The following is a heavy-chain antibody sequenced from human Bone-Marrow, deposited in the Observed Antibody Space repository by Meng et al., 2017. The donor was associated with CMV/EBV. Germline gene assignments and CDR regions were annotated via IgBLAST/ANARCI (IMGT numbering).Heavy chain of an antibody. CDR3: ARDGGGRGSYLFGWRGFDY. D-gene: IGHD1-26*01. CDR1: GFTFSSYA. V-gene: IGHV3-23*01. Sequence: GESLKISCAASGFTFSSYAMSWVRQAPGKGLEWVGRIKSKTDGGTTDYADSVKGRFTISRDNSKNTLYLQMNSLRAEDTALYYCARDGGGRGSYLFGWRGFDYWGQGILVTVSS. CDR2: IKSKTDGGTT. J-gene: IGHJ4*02.